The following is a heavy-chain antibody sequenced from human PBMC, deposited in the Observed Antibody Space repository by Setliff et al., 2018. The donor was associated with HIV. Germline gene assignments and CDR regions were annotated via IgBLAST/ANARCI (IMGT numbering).Heavy chain of an antibody. Sequence: GSLRLSCAASGFTFSSYSMNWVRQAPGKGLEWIGEINHSGRTKYSPSLRSRVSISVDTSKNQFSLKLSSVTAADTAVYYCARGLGKQLWLPAYFDYWGQGTLVTVSS. CDR2: INHSGRT. CDR1: GFTFSSYS. D-gene: IGHD5-18*01. V-gene: IGHV4-34*01. J-gene: IGHJ4*02. CDR3: ARGLGKQLWLPAYFDY.